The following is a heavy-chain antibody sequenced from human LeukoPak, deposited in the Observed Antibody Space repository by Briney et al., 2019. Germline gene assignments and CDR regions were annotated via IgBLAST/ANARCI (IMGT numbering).Heavy chain of an antibody. V-gene: IGHV1-69*04. Sequence: ASVKVSCKASGGTFSSYAISWVRQAPGQGLEWMGRIIPILGIANYAQKFQGRVTITADKSTSTAYMELSSLRSEDTAVYYCARDLYYGSGSAILHDYWGQGTLVTVSS. J-gene: IGHJ4*02. CDR3: ARDLYYGSGSAILHDY. CDR1: GGTFSSYA. CDR2: IIPILGIA. D-gene: IGHD3-10*01.